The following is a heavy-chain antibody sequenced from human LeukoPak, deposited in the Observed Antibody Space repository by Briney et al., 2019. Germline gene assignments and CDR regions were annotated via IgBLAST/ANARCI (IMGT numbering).Heavy chain of an antibody. V-gene: IGHV4-4*02. CDR3: ARALGSYSGGN. Sequence: SETLSLTCAVSGGFISSNNWWNWVRQPPGKGLEWIGEIYHSGSANYNPSLKSRVTISVDKSKNQISLKLNSVTAADTAVYYCARALGSYSGGNWGQGTLVTVSS. J-gene: IGHJ4*02. D-gene: IGHD1-26*01. CDR2: IYHSGSA. CDR1: GGFISSNNW.